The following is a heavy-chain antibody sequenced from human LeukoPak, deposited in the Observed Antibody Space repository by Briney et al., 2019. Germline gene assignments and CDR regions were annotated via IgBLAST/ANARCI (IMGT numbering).Heavy chain of an antibody. Sequence: GGSLRLSCAASGFTASSDHMSWVRQAPGKGLEWVSLIYTDGSSKYADFVYGRFTISRDNSKNTLYLQMNSLSADDTAMYYCARGSVNPGLFDSWDQGTLVTVSS. J-gene: IGHJ4*02. CDR3: ARGSVNPGLFDS. D-gene: IGHD1-14*01. V-gene: IGHV3-53*01. CDR1: GFTASSDH. CDR2: IYTDGSS.